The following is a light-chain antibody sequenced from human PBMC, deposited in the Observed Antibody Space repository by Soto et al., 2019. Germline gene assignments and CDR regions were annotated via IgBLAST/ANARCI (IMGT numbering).Light chain of an antibody. J-gene: IGKJ2*01. CDR2: GAS. CDR1: QNINNW. CDR3: QRSDGY. V-gene: IGKV1-5*01. Sequence: DTQMTQSPSTLSASVGDTVTITCRARQNINNWLAWYQQKPEKVPKLLIYGASTLEDGVPSRFSGSRSGTEFTLTINSLQPDDFATYYCQRSDGYFGQGTKLEIK.